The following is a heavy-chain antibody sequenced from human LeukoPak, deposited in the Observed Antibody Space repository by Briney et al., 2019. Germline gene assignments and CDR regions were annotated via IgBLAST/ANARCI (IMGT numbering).Heavy chain of an antibody. V-gene: IGHV4-39*07. D-gene: IGHD3-3*01. CDR1: GGSISSSSYH. CDR3: ARPLEYPGGWFDP. J-gene: IGHJ5*02. Sequence: PSETLSLTCTVSGGSISSSSYHWGWIRQPPGKGLEWIGSIYYSGSTYYNPSLKSRVTISVDTSKNQFSLKLSSVTAADTAVYYCARPLEYPGGWFDPWGQGTLVTVSS. CDR2: IYYSGST.